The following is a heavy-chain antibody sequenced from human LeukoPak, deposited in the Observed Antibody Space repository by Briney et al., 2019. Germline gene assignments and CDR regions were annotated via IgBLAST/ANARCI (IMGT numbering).Heavy chain of an antibody. CDR3: ARGLDSGNYYVCAF. CDR2: MNPYSGNS. J-gene: IGHJ4*02. V-gene: IGHV1-8*01. Sequence: ASVKVSCKASGYTFTSYDINWVRQATGQGLEWLGWMNPYSGNSVYARNFEGRVTMTRDTSIGTAYMELSSLRSEDTAVYYCARGLDSGNYYVCAFWGQGTPVTVSS. CDR1: GYTFTSYD. D-gene: IGHD1-26*01.